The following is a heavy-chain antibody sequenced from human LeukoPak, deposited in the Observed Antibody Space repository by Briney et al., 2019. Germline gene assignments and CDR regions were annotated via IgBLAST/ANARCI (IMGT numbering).Heavy chain of an antibody. J-gene: IGHJ4*02. CDR2: ILPLFATT. V-gene: IGHV1-69*13. CDR1: RGNFNDYA. D-gene: IGHD3-3*01. CDR3: ARARSAEVPDAIGS. Sequence: GASVRVSCKAPRGNFNDYAVSWVRQAPGQGLEWMGWILPLFATTNYVQKFQGRVSITADESTATAYLELSSLKYEDTAVYYCARARSAEVPDAIGSWGQGTLVTVSS.